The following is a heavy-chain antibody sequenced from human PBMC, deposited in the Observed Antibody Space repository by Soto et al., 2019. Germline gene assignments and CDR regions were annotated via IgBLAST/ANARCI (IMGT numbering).Heavy chain of an antibody. J-gene: IGHJ3*02. CDR2: ISAYNGNT. CDR1: GYTFTSYG. Sequence: ASVKVSCKASGYTFTSYGISWVRQAPGQGLEWMGWISAYNGNTNYAQKLQGRVTMTTDTSTSTAYMELRSLRSDDTAVYYCVRAGDYVWGSYPLGDAFDIWGQGTMVTVSS. D-gene: IGHD3-16*02. V-gene: IGHV1-18*01. CDR3: VRAGDYVWGSYPLGDAFDI.